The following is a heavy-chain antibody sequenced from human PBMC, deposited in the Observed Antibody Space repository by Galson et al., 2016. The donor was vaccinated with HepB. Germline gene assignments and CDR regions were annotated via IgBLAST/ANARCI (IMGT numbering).Heavy chain of an antibody. V-gene: IGHV4-30-4*01. CDR3: ARLESGSLGYCSGGNCYRPRQFDY. J-gene: IGHJ4*02. CDR1: GGSISSGDYY. CDR2: IYYSGST. D-gene: IGHD2-15*01. Sequence: TLSLTCTVSGGSISSGDYYWSWIRQPPGKGLEWIGYIYYSGSTYYNPSLKSRVTISVDTSKNQFSLKLSSVTAADTAVYFCARLESGSLGYCSGGNCYRPRQFDYWGQGTLVTVSS.